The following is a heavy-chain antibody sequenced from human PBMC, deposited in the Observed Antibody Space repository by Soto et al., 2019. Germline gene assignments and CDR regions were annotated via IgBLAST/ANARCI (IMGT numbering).Heavy chain of an antibody. Sequence: GGSVRLSXAASGFTVSSNYMSWVRQAPGKGLEWVSVIYSGGSTYYADSVKGRFTISRDNSKNTLYLQMNSPRAEDTAVYYCARDSATGRGYYYGMDVWGQGTTVTVSS. V-gene: IGHV3-53*01. D-gene: IGHD2-15*01. CDR2: IYSGGST. J-gene: IGHJ6*02. CDR3: ARDSATGRGYYYGMDV. CDR1: GFTVSSNY.